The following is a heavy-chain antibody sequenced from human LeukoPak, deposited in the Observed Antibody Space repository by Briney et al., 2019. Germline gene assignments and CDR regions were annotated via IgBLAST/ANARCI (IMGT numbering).Heavy chain of an antibody. Sequence: GGSLRLSCAASGFTVSSNYMSWVRQAPGKGLEWVSVIYSCGSTYYADSVKGRFTISRDNAKNSLYLQMNSLRAEDTAVYYCATMTYYYGSGSYQSDDYWGQGTLVTVSS. J-gene: IGHJ4*02. CDR2: IYSCGST. CDR1: GFTVSSNY. D-gene: IGHD3-10*01. CDR3: ATMTYYYGSGSYQSDDY. V-gene: IGHV3-66*01.